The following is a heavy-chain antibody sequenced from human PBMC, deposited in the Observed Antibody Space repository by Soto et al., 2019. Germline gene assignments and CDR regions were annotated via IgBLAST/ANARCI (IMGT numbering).Heavy chain of an antibody. J-gene: IGHJ3*01. D-gene: IGHD2-21*01. CDR2: IKRDGTVT. Sequence: EVQLVESGGGLVQPGESLRLSCAASGFTFSAFWMTWLRQAPGKGLEWVANIKRDGTVTHYGDSVEGRCTLSRDKAQNSLFLQLNSLRPEDTAMYYCARDLSPPGDFFYDAFDVWGQGTFVTVSS. V-gene: IGHV3-7*04. CDR1: GFTFSAFW. CDR3: ARDLSPPGDFFYDAFDV.